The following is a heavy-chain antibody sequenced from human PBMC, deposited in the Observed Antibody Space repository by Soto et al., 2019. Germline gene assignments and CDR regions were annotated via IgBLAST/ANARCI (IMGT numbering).Heavy chain of an antibody. V-gene: IGHV6-1*01. CDR2: TYFRSKWYN. J-gene: IGHJ5*02. CDR3: AKGDNLGPKTGYTFDP. CDR1: GDSVSSNTAS. D-gene: IGHD6-25*01. Sequence: SQTLSLTCAISGDSVSSNTASWNWIRQSPSRGLEWLGRTYFRSKWYNDYAVSVKSRIIINPDTSNNQFSLQLNSVTPEDTAVYFCAKGDNLGPKTGYTFDPWGQGIMVTVSS.